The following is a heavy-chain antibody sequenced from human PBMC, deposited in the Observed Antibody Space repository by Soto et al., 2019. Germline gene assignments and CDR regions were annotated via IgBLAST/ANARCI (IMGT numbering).Heavy chain of an antibody. CDR2: ISYDGSNK. CDR3: SKEYRNSWYDY. Sequence: QVQLVESGGGVVQPGRSLRLSCAASGFTFSSYGMHWVRQAPGKGLEWVADISYDGSNKYYADSVKGRFTISRDNSKNTLYLQMNSLRAEETAVYYCSKEYRNSWYDYWGQGTLVTVSS. CDR1: GFTFSSYG. J-gene: IGHJ4*02. D-gene: IGHD6-13*01. V-gene: IGHV3-30*18.